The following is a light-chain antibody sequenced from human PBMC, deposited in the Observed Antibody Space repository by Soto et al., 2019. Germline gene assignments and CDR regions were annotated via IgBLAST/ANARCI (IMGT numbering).Light chain of an antibody. CDR1: QSVSRY. CDR3: QQRSDWPST. J-gene: IGKJ4*01. CDR2: DAS. Sequence: DIVLTQSPATLSLSPGERATLSCRASQSVSRYLAWYQQKPGQAPRLLIYDASNRATGIPARFSGSGSGTDFTLTISSLEPEDSAVYYCQQRSDWPSTFGGGTKVEI. V-gene: IGKV3-11*01.